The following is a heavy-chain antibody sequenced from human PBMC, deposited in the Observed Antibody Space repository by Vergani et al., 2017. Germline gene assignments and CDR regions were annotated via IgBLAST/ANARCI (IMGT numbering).Heavy chain of an antibody. Sequence: QVQLVESGGGVVQPGGSLRLSCAASGFTFSSYAMHWVRQAPGKGLEWVAFIRYDGSNKYYADSVKGRFTISRDNSKNTLYLQMNSLRSEDTAVYYCFITTVVIGWGQGTLVTVSS. CDR1: GFTFSSYA. V-gene: IGHV3-30*02. J-gene: IGHJ4*02. CDR3: FITTVVIG. CDR2: IRYDGSNK. D-gene: IGHD4-23*01.